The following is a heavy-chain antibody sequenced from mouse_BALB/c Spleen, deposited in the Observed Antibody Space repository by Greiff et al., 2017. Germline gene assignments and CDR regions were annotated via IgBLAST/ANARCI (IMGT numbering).Heavy chain of an antibody. Sequence: EVQLQQSGPELEKPGASVKISCKASGYSFTGYNMNWVKQSNGKSLEWIGNIDPYDGGTSYNQKFKGKATLTVDKSSSTAYMQLKSLTSEDSAVYYCAREEGTGTWYFDVWGAGTTVTVSS. D-gene: IGHD4-1*01. J-gene: IGHJ1*01. CDR3: AREEGTGTWYFDV. V-gene: IGHV1S135*01. CDR2: IDPYDGGT. CDR1: GYSFTGYN.